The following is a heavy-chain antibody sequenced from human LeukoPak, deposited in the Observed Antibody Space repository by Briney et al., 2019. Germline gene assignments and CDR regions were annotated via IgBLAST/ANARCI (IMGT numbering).Heavy chain of an antibody. CDR2: INPNSGGT. J-gene: IGHJ4*02. D-gene: IGHD3-22*01. Sequence: GASVTVSFKASGYTFTGYYMHWVRQAPGQGLEWMGWINPNSGGTNYPQKFQGRVTMTRDTSISTAYMELSRLRSDDTAVYYCARGITMIVVVVDYWGQGSLVTVSS. CDR1: GYTFTGYY. CDR3: ARGITMIVVVVDY. V-gene: IGHV1-2*02.